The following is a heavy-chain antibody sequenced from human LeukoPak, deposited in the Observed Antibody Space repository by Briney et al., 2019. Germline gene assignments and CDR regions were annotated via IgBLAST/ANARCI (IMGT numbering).Heavy chain of an antibody. CDR3: TRGCGSASCPYFFDY. D-gene: IGHD2-2*01. J-gene: IGHJ4*02. V-gene: IGHV3-23*01. CDR2: ISGSSGST. Sequence: GGSLRLSCAASGFTFSSYAMSWVRQAPGKGLEWVPAISGSSGSTYSADSVRGRFTISRDNSKNTLYLQMNSLRAEDTAVYYCTRGCGSASCPYFFDYWGQGTLVTVSS. CDR1: GFTFSSYA.